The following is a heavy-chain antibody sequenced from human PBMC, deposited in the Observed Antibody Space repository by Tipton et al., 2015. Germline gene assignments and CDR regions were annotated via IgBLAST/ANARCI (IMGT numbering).Heavy chain of an antibody. CDR1: AYSISSDYY. CDR3: ARVRGRHGGLFDS. CDR2: ISHSGNT. V-gene: IGHV4-38-2*01. Sequence: GLVKPSETLSLTCAVSAYSISSDYYWGWIRQPPGKGLEWIGSISHSGNTYYNPSLKSRVTMSRDTSKNQFSQKLSSVTASDTAVYYCARVRGRHGGLFDSWGQGILVTISS. J-gene: IGHJ4*02. D-gene: IGHD4-23*01.